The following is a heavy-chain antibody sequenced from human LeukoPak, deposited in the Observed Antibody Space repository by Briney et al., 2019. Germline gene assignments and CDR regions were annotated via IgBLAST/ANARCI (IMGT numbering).Heavy chain of an antibody. CDR3: ARSHYYDSSDIDDY. CDR2: INPNSGGT. V-gene: IGHV1-2*06. Sequence: GASVKVSCTASGYTFTDYYMHWVRQAPGQGLEWMGRINPNSGGTNYAQKFQGRVTMTRDTSISTAYMELSRLRSDDTAVYYCARSHYYDSSDIDDYWGQGTLVTVSS. D-gene: IGHD3-22*01. J-gene: IGHJ4*02. CDR1: GYTFTDYY.